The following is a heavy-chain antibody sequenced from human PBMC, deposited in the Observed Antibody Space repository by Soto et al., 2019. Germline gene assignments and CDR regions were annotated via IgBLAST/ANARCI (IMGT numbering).Heavy chain of an antibody. CDR2: IHYSVTT. CDR1: GGSISNYY. Sequence: SETLSLTCTVSGGSISNYYWSWIRQPPGKGLEWIGYIHYSVTTNYTPSLKSRVTISVDRSKNQFSLKLTSVTAADTAVYYCARDRGGGGYSYGVDYWGQGTLVTVSS. J-gene: IGHJ4*02. CDR3: ARDRGGGGYSYGVDY. V-gene: IGHV4-59*01. D-gene: IGHD5-18*01.